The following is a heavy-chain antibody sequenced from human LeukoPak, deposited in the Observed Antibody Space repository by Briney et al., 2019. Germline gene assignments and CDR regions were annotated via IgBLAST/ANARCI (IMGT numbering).Heavy chain of an antibody. CDR2: ISSSGST. J-gene: IGHJ4*02. Sequence: PSETLSLTCTVSGGSISSGSYYWSWFRQPAGKGLEWIGRISSSGSTNYNPSLKSRVTISVDTSKNQFFLKLSSVTATDTAVYYCARDAPRPDYWGQGTLVTVFS. CDR1: GGSISSGSYY. V-gene: IGHV4-61*02. CDR3: ARDAPRPDY.